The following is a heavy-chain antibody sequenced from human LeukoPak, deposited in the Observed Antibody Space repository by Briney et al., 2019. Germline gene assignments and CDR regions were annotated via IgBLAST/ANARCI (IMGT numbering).Heavy chain of an antibody. D-gene: IGHD5-18*01. CDR3: AILPRIQLWNQFDY. CDR1: GFTFSSYW. J-gene: IGHJ4*02. Sequence: GGPLRLSCAASGFTFSSYWMSWVRQAPGKGLEWVANIKQDGSEKYYVDSVKGRFTISRDNAKNSLYLQMNSLRAEDTAVYYCAILPRIQLWNQFDYWGQGTLVTVSS. V-gene: IGHV3-7*01. CDR2: IKQDGSEK.